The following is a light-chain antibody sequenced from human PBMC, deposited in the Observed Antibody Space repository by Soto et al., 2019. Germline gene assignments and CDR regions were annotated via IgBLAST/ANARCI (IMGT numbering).Light chain of an antibody. J-gene: IGKJ1*01. Sequence: DIVMTQSPDSLAVSLGERATINCKSSQSVLYSSNNKNYLAWYQQKPGQPPKLLIYWASTRESGVTDRFSGSGSGTDFTLTISSLQAEDLAFYYCQQYYSIPWTFGQGTKVDIK. CDR3: QQYYSIPWT. CDR2: WAS. V-gene: IGKV4-1*01. CDR1: QSVLYSSNNKNY.